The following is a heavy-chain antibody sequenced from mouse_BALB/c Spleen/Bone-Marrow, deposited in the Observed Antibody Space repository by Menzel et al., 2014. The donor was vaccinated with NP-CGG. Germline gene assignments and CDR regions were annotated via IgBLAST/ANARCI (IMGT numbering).Heavy chain of an antibody. V-gene: IGHV5-6-2*01. Sequence: VQLKESGGGLVKLGGSLKLSCAASGFTFSSYYMSWVRQTPEKRLELVAAINSNGGSTYYPDTVKGRFTISRDNAKNTLYLQMSSLKSEDTALYYCARLGNDDAMDYWGRGTSVTVSS. CDR3: ARLGNDDAMDY. CDR2: INSNGGST. J-gene: IGHJ4*01. D-gene: IGHD2-12*01. CDR1: GFTFSSYY.